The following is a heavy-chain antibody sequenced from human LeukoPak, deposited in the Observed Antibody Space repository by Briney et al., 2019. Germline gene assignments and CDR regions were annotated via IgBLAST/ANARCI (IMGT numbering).Heavy chain of an antibody. CDR1: GFMFEHYA. CDR2: ITGIGGGT. CDR3: AKDGGSTLPYYFDN. D-gene: IGHD3-10*01. J-gene: IGHJ4*02. V-gene: IGHV3-23*01. Sequence: PGGSLRLSCAGSGFMFEHYAMNWVRQAPGRGLEWVSVITGIGGGTYYAESVEGRFTVSRDNSKNTVYLQMNSLRADDTAVYYCAKDGGSTLPYYFDNWGQGTLVTVSS.